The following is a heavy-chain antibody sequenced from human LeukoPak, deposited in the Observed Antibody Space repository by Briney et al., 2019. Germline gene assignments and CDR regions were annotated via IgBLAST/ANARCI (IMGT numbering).Heavy chain of an antibody. CDR1: GFTFSRYG. Sequence: PGRSLRLSCAASGFTFSRYGMHWVRQAPGKGLEWVAVIWYDESNSYYADSVKGRFTISRDNSKKTLYLQMNSLRAEDTAVYYCAKRRTTGNYFDYWGQGTLVTVSA. CDR3: AKRRTTGNYFDY. D-gene: IGHD2-8*02. V-gene: IGHV3-33*06. J-gene: IGHJ4*02. CDR2: IWYDESNS.